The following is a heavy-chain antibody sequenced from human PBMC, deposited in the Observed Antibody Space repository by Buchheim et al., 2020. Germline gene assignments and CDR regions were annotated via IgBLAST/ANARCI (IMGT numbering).Heavy chain of an antibody. CDR1: GFTFNAYG. J-gene: IGHJ4*02. CDR2: ISYDGANK. D-gene: IGHD3-9*01. Sequence: QVQLVESGGGVVQPGRSLTLSCAASGFTFNAYGMHWVRQAPGKGLEWVAVISYDGANKYYADSVRGQLTISRDNSKNTLYLQMNNLRADDTAVYFCARSVNIQVTGVPPPDYWGQGTL. CDR3: ARSVNIQVTGVPPPDY. V-gene: IGHV3-30*03.